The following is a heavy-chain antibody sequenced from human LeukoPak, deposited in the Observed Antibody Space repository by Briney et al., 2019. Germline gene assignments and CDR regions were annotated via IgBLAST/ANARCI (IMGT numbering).Heavy chain of an antibody. D-gene: IGHD5-12*01. Sequence: GESLKISCKGSGYSFATYWIGWVRQMPGKGLEWMGIIYPGDSDTRYSPSFQGQVTISADKSISTAYLQWSSLKASDTAMYYCARLPGIVATIERYFDYWGQGTLVTVSS. V-gene: IGHV5-51*01. CDR2: IYPGDSDT. J-gene: IGHJ4*02. CDR1: GYSFATYW. CDR3: ARLPGIVATIERYFDY.